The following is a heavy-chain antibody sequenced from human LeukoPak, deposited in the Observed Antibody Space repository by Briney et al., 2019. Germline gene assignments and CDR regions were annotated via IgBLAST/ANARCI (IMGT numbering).Heavy chain of an antibody. CDR1: GGSISSYY. Sequence: SETLSLTCTVSGGSISSYYWSWIRQPAGKGLEWIGRIYTSGSTNYNPSLKSRVTMSVDTSKNQFSLKLSSVTAADTAVYYCARGYAFWSGYYSSHGMDVWGQGTTVTVSS. CDR3: ARGYAFWSGYYSSHGMDV. V-gene: IGHV4-4*07. D-gene: IGHD3-3*01. J-gene: IGHJ6*02. CDR2: IYTSGST.